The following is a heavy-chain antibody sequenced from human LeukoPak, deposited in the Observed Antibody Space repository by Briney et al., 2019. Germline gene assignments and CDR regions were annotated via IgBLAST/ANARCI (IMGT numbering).Heavy chain of an antibody. CDR2: INSDGSST. D-gene: IGHD2-15*01. Sequence: AGGSLRLSCAASGFTFSSYWMHWVRQAPGKGLVWVSRINSDGSSTSYADSVKGRFTISRDNAKNTLYLQMNSLRAEDTAVYYCAREFREYCSGSSCYWQDYFDYWGQGTLVTVSS. J-gene: IGHJ4*02. V-gene: IGHV3-74*01. CDR3: AREFREYCSGSSCYWQDYFDY. CDR1: GFTFSSYW.